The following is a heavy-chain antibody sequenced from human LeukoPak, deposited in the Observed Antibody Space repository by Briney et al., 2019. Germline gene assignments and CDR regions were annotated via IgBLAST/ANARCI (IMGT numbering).Heavy chain of an antibody. D-gene: IGHD3-22*01. Sequence: SVKVSCKASGGTFSSYAISWVRQAPGQGLEWMGGIIPIFGTANYAQKFQGRVTMTTDTSTSTAYMELRSLRSDDTAVYYCARADVDYYDSSGSNWGQGTLVTVSS. CDR3: ARADVDYYDSSGSN. CDR2: IIPIFGTA. V-gene: IGHV1-69*05. J-gene: IGHJ4*02. CDR1: GGTFSSYA.